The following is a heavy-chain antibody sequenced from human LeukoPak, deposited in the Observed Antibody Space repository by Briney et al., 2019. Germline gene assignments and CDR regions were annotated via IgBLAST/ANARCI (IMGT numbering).Heavy chain of an antibody. CDR3: APTVEAYTSWWKV. CDR1: GYKFNDDY. Sequence: ASVKVSCKASGYKFNDDYMHWVRHAPGQGREFMGWINPDSGFTNYAQKFKGRGTMTRDTSISTAYLEVRSLTSHDAAVYYFAPTVEAYTSWWKVWGQGTLVTVSS. V-gene: IGHV1-2*02. CDR2: INPDSGFT. D-gene: IGHD3-16*01. J-gene: IGHJ1*01.